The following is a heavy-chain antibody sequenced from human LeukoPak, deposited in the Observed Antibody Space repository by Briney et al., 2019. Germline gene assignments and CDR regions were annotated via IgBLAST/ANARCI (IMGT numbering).Heavy chain of an antibody. CDR2: IRYDGSNK. D-gene: IGHD2-2*01. V-gene: IGHV3-30*02. CDR1: GFTFSSYG. J-gene: IGHJ3*02. Sequence: GGSLRLSCAASGFTFSSYGMHWVRQAPGKGLEWVAFIRYDGSNKYYADSVKGRFTISRDNSKNTLYLQMNSLRAEDTAVYYCAKDLVRGRVPAAAGSVLDIWGQGTMVTVSS. CDR3: AKDLVRGRVPAAAGSVLDI.